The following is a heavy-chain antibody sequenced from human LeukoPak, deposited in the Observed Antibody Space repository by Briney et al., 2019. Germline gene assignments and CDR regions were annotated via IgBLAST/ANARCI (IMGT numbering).Heavy chain of an antibody. CDR2: IYTSGST. CDR1: GGFISSGIYY. V-gene: IGHV4-61*02. Sequence: PSETLSLTCTVSGGFISSGIYYWSWVRQPAGKGLEWIGRIYTSGSTNYNPSLKSRVTISVDTSKNQFSLKLSSVTAADTAVYYCARGHYDILTGDNYMDVWGKGTTVTVSS. D-gene: IGHD3-9*01. J-gene: IGHJ6*03. CDR3: ARGHYDILTGDNYMDV.